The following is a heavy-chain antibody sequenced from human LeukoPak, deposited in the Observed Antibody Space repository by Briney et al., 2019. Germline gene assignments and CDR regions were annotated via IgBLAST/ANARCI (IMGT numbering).Heavy chain of an antibody. J-gene: IGHJ4*02. CDR3: AHLPLAAAGRWGDY. V-gene: IGHV6-1*01. CDR1: GDSVSSNSAA. CDR2: TYYRSKWYN. Sequence: SQTLSLTCAISGDSVSSNSAAWNWIRQSPSGGLEWLGRTYYRSKWYNDYAVSVKSRITINPDTSKNQFSLQLNSVTPEDTAVYYCAHLPLAAAGRWGDYWGQGTLVTVSS. D-gene: IGHD6-13*01.